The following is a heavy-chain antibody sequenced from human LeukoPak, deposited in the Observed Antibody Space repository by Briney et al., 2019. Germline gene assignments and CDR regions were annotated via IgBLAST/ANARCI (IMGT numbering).Heavy chain of an antibody. J-gene: IGHJ4*02. CDR1: GFTFSSYG. CDR2: IWYDGSNK. D-gene: IGHD3-10*01. V-gene: IGHV3-33*01. Sequence: GGSLRLSCAASGFTFSSYGMHWVRQAPGKGLEWVAVIWYDGSNKYYADSVKGRFTISRDNSKNTLYLQMNSLRAEDTAVYYCARDRFEEASMVRGVLFDYWGQGTLVTVPS. CDR3: ARDRFEEASMVRGVLFDY.